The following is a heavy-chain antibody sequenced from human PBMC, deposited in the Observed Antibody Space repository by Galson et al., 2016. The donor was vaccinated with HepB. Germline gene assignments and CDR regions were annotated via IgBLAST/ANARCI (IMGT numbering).Heavy chain of an antibody. J-gene: IGHJ4*02. Sequence: SLRLSCAGSGFTFSSYAMSWVRQAPEKGLEWVLGITGSDGGTFYADSVKGRFTISRDNSKNTLYLQLNSLRAEDTAVYYCAKGSSAWTKFIDFWGQRTLVTVSS. CDR2: ITGSDGGT. CDR3: AKGSSAWTKFIDF. V-gene: IGHV3-23*01. D-gene: IGHD6-19*01. CDR1: GFTFSSYA.